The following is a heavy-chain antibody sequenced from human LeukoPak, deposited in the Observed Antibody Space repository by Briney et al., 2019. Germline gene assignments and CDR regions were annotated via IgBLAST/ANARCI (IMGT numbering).Heavy chain of an antibody. J-gene: IGHJ4*02. Sequence: SQTLSLTCAISGDSVSSNSAAWNWIRQSPSRGLEWLGRTYYRSKWSTYYAVSVKSRISINRDTSKNQISLQLYSVTPEDTAVYYCARSTGPIDYWGQGTLVTVSS. CDR1: GDSVSSNSAA. D-gene: IGHD1-1*01. CDR2: TYYRSKWST. CDR3: ARSTGPIDY. V-gene: IGHV6-1*01.